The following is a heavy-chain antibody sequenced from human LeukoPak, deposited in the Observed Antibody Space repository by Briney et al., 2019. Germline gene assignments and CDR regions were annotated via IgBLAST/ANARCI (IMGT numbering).Heavy chain of an antibody. D-gene: IGHD6-6*01. CDR2: ISGYNGNT. CDR3: ARDGSSSSFDY. J-gene: IGHJ4*02. CDR1: GYTFTSYG. Sequence: ASVKVSCKASGYTFTSYGISWVRQAPGQGPEWMGWISGYNGNTNYAQKFQGRVIMTTDTSTSTAYMELRSLRSDDTAVYCCARDGSSSSFDYWGQGTLVTVSS. V-gene: IGHV1-18*01.